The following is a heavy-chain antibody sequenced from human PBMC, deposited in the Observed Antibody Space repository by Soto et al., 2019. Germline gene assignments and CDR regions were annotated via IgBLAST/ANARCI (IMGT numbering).Heavy chain of an antibody. CDR1: GFTFSDHY. CDR2: TTNKANSYTT. D-gene: IGHD6-13*01. Sequence: GGSLRLSCAASGFTFSDHYMDWVRQAPGKGLEWVGRTTNKANSYTTDYAASVKGRFTISRDDSKNSLYLQMNSLKTEDTAMYYCARGEDSGSCYDWYFELWGRGTLVTDS. J-gene: IGHJ2*01. V-gene: IGHV3-72*01. CDR3: ARGEDSGSCYDWYFEL.